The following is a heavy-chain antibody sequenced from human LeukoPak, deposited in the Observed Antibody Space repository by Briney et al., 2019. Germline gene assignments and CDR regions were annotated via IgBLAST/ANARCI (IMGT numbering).Heavy chain of an antibody. D-gene: IGHD3-3*01. CDR1: RFTVSSNY. Sequence: GGSLRLSCAASRFTVSSNYMSWVRQAPGKGLEWVSGISGSGGTTYYAGSVKGRFTISRDISKTTLYLQMSSLRAGDTAVYYCARDLYADFWSGSVFDYWGRGTLVTVSS. CDR3: ARDLYADFWSGSVFDY. V-gene: IGHV3-53*01. CDR2: ISGSGGTT. J-gene: IGHJ4*02.